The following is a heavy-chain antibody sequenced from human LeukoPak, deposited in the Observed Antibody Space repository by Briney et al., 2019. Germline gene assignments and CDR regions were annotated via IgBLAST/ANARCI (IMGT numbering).Heavy chain of an antibody. D-gene: IGHD4-17*01. CDR3: ARGASGVYTVTTSWFDP. CDR2: INPNSGGT. CDR1: RYTFTGYY. Sequence: ASVKVSCKASRYTFTGYYMHCVRQAPGQGLEWMGWINPNSGGTNYAQKFQGRVTMTRDTSISTAYMELSRLRSDDTAVYYCARGASGVYTVTTSWFDPWGQGTLVTVSS. J-gene: IGHJ5*02. V-gene: IGHV1-2*02.